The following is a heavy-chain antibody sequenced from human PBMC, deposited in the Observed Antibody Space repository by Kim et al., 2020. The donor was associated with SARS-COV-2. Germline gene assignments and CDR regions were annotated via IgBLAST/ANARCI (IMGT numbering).Heavy chain of an antibody. Sequence: RSPKYYAASAKGRCTISRDNAKNSLYLQMNSLRDEDSAVYYCARGDGGYWGQGTLVTVSS. CDR2: RSPK. D-gene: IGHD2-21*01. J-gene: IGHJ4*02. V-gene: IGHV3-48*02. CDR3: ARGDGGY.